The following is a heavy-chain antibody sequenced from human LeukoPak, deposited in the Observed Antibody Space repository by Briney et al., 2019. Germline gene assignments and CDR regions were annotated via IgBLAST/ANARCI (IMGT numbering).Heavy chain of an antibody. CDR3: ARGGPRENGSGYYSH. CDR2: INHSGST. CDR1: GGSFSGYY. J-gene: IGHJ4*02. Sequence: SETLSLTCAVYGGSFSGYYWSWIRQPPGKGLEWIGEINHSGSTNYNPSLKSRVTISVDTSKNQFSLKLSSVTAADTAVYYCARGGPRENGSGYYSHWGQGTLVTVSP. D-gene: IGHD3-22*01. V-gene: IGHV4-34*01.